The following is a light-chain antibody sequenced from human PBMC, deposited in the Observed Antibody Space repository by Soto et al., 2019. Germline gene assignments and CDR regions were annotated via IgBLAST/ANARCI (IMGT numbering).Light chain of an antibody. J-gene: IGLJ1*01. CDR3: CSYAGSSTWV. CDR1: SSDVGSYNL. V-gene: IGLV2-23*01. Sequence: QAVVTQPASVSGSPGQSITISCTGTSSDVGSYNLVSWYQQHPGKAPKLMIYEGSKRPSGVSNRFSGSKSGNTASLTISGLQAEDEADSYCCSYAGSSTWVFGTGTKVTVL. CDR2: EGS.